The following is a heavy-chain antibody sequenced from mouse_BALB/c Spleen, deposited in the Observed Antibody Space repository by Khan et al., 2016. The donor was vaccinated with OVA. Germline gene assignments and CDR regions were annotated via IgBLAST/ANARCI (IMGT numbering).Heavy chain of an antibody. CDR3: ARREYDRTSYFDY. Sequence: QVQLQQSGAEVARPGASVRLSCKVSGYIFTDYYIKWVKQRIGQGHEGIGDIFPGSVNTYYNEKFKGKATLTPDKSSSPAYLQFSSLTTEDSAVYFCARREYDRTSYFDYWGQGTTLTVSS. CDR2: IFPGSVNT. V-gene: IGHV1-77*01. J-gene: IGHJ2*01. CDR1: GYIFTDYY. D-gene: IGHD2-12*01.